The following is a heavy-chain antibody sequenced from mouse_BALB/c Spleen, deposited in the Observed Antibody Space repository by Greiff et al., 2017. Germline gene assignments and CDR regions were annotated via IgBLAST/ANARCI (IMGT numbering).Heavy chain of an antibody. J-gene: IGHJ3*01. CDR3: ASDRYGFAY. CDR2: IDPANGNT. D-gene: IGHD2-14*01. CDR1: GFNIKDTY. V-gene: IGHV14-3*02. Sequence: VQLKESGAELVKPGASVKLSCTASGFNIKDTYMHWVKQRPEQGLEWIGRIDPANGNTKYDPKFQGKATITADTSSNTAYLQLSSLTSEDTAVYYCASDRYGFAYWGQGTLVTVSA.